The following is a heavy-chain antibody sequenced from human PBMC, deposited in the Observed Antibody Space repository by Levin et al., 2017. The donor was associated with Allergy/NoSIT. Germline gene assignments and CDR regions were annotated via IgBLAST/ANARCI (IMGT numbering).Heavy chain of an antibody. J-gene: IGHJ4*02. D-gene: IGHD6-19*01. V-gene: IGHV4-31*01. Sequence: SETLSLTCTVSGASITSVGHYWSWVRQHPGNRLEWIGYISYGGGPYYNPTLKSPVTISVDTSTNHFSLKLTPVTAAAAAVYYGATSVAGPNQFDYWGQGILVTVST. CDR3: ATSVAGPNQFDY. CDR1: GASITSVGHY. CDR2: ISYGGGP.